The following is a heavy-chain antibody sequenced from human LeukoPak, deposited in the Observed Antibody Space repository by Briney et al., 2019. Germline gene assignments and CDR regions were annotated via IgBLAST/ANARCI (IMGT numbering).Heavy chain of an antibody. Sequence: PSETLSLTCTVSGDSISGSSYYWAWLPQPPGKGLEWIGSITSHYRSTLNSRLTISLDTSQNQFSIKLSSVTVTDTAVYYCARHLPFGAYDHWGQGILVTVAS. CDR1: GDSISGSSYY. CDR2: ITS. CDR3: ARHLPFGAYDH. V-gene: IGHV4-39*01. J-gene: IGHJ4*02. D-gene: IGHD3-10*01.